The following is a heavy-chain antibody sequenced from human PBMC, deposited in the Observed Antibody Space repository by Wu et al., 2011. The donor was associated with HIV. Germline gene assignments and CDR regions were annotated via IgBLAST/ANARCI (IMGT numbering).Heavy chain of an antibody. V-gene: IGHV1-8*02. CDR1: GYTFSSYD. CDR3: AAAPGTISPRFDY. D-gene: IGHD2-2*01. J-gene: IGHJ4*02. Sequence: QVQLLQSGAEVKKPGASVKVSCKASGYTFSSYDINWVRQATGQGLEWMGWMHPNSGNTGYAQKFQGRVAITADTSTDTTYMELSSLRSEDTAVYYCAAAPGTISPRFDYWGQGTLVTVSS. CDR2: MHPNSGNT.